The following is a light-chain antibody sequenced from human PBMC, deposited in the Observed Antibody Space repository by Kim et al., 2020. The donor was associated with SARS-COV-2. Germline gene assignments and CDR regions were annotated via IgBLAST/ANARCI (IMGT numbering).Light chain of an antibody. CDR1: SLRTYY. V-gene: IGLV3-19*01. CDR2: VKN. Sequence: SELTQDPAVSVALGQTVRITCQGDSLRTYYTTWFQQKPGQAPIVVFYVKNNLPSGIPDRFSGSSSGNTASLTITATQAGDEADYYCNSRDNNDNVLFGGG. CDR3: NSRDNNDNVL. J-gene: IGLJ2*01.